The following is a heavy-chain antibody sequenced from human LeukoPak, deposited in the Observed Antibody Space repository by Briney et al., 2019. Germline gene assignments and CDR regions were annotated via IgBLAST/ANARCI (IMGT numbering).Heavy chain of an antibody. CDR1: VYIFTVYY. D-gene: IGHD5-12*01. V-gene: IGHV1-2*02. CDR3: ARGSGYDYRAFDI. Sequence: ASVRVSSAGSVYIFTVYYMHWLRQAPGQGGGRMGWINPNSGGTYYPQNFQGSATMTPDPSITTAYMELSSLTSDDTAVYYCARGSGYDYRAFDIWGQRTMVTVSS. J-gene: IGHJ3*02. CDR2: INPNSGGT.